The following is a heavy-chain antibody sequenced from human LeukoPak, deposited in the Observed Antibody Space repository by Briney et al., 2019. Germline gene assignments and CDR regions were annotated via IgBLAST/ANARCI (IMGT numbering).Heavy chain of an antibody. CDR2: INHSGST. D-gene: IGHD2-21*02. J-gene: IGHJ4*02. CDR1: GESFSGYY. CDR3: ARGRRVTHFDY. Sequence: SETLSLTCAVYGESFSGYYWSWIRQPPGKGLEWIGEINHSGSTNYNPSLKSRVTISVDTSKNQFSLKLSSVTAADTAVYYCARGRRVTHFDYWGQGTLVTVSS. V-gene: IGHV4-34*01.